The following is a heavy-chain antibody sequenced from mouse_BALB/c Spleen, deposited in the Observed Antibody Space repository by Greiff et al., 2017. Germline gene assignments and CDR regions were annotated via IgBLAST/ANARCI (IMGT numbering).Heavy chain of an antibody. CDR3: ARRSDGYYTWFAY. V-gene: IGHV1-66*01. Sequence: VQLQQSGPELVKPGASVKISCKASGYSFTSYYIHWVKQRPGQGLEWIGWIFPGSGNTKYNEKFKGKATLTADTSSSTAYMQLSSLTSEDSAVYFCARRSDGYYTWFAYWGQGTLVTVSA. CDR2: IFPGSGNT. J-gene: IGHJ3*01. CDR1: GYSFTSYY. D-gene: IGHD2-3*01.